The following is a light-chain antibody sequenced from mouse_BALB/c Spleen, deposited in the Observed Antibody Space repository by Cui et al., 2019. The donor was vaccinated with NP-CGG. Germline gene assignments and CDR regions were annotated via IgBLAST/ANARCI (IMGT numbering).Light chain of an antibody. J-gene: IGLJ1*01. CDR3: ALWYSNHWV. CDR2: GTN. CDR1: TGAVTTSNY. V-gene: IGLV1*01. Sequence: QAVVTQESALTTSPGETVTLTCRSSTGAVTTSNYANWVQEKPDYLFTGLIGGTNNRAPGVPARFSGSLIGDKAVLTITGAQTEDEAIYFCALWYSNHWVFGGGTKLTVL.